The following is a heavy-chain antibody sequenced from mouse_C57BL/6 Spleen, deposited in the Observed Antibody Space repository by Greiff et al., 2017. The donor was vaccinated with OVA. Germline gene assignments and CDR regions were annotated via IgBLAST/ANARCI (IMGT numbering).Heavy chain of an antibody. J-gene: IGHJ1*03. CDR2: INSDGGST. CDR3: ARQGGGGYFDV. Sequence: EVKLMESGGGLVQPGESLKLSCESNEYEFPSHDMSWVRKTPEKRLELVAAINSDGGSTYYPDTMGRRFIISRDNTKKTLYLQMSSLRSEDTALYYCARQGGGGYFDVWGTGTTVTVSS. V-gene: IGHV5-2*01. CDR1: EYEFPSHD. D-gene: IGHD1-1*02.